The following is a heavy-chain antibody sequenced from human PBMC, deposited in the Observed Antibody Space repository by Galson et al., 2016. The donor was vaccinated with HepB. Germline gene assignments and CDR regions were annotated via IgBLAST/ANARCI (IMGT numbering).Heavy chain of an antibody. CDR1: GGSISSGSYY. CDR2: IYTSGST. D-gene: IGHD2-15*01. J-gene: IGHJ3*02. CDR3: AREVVVVAAPWAFDI. Sequence: TLSLTCTASGGSISSGSYYWSWIRQPAGKGLEWIGRIYTSGSTNYNPSLKSRVTISVDTSKNQFSLKLSSVTAADTAVYYCAREVVVVAAPWAFDIWGQGTMVTVSS. V-gene: IGHV4-61*02.